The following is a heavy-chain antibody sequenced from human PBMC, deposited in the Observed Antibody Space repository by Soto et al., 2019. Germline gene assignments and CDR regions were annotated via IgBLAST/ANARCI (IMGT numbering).Heavy chain of an antibody. CDR1: GFTFSSYA. CDR3: ARVESTSSYGMDV. V-gene: IGHV3-30*04. Sequence: QVQLVESGGGVVQLGRSLRLSCAASGFTFSSYAMHWVRQAPGKWLEWVAVISYDGRNKYYADSVKGRFTISRDNCKNTRYLQMNSLIAEDTAVYYCARVESTSSYGMDVWCQGSTVTDSS. D-gene: IGHD3-3*01. CDR2: ISYDGRNK. J-gene: IGHJ6*02.